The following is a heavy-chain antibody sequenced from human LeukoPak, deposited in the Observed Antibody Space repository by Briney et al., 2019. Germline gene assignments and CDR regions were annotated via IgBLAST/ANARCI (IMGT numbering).Heavy chain of an antibody. Sequence: SETLSLTCAVYGGSFSGYYWSWLRQPPGKGLEWIGEINHSGSTNYNPSLKSRVTISVDTSKNQFSLKLSSVTAADTAVYYCARGGPRAYYYYGMDVWGQGTTVTVSS. CDR1: GGSFSGYY. CDR3: ARGGPRAYYYYGMDV. J-gene: IGHJ6*02. V-gene: IGHV4-34*01. CDR2: INHSGST.